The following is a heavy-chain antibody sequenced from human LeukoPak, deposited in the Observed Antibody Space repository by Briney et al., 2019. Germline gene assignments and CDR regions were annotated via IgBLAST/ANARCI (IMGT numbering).Heavy chain of an antibody. J-gene: IGHJ4*02. CDR2: ISGSGGST. CDR1: GFTFSSYA. Sequence: PGGSLRLSCAASGFTFSSYAMSWVRQAPGKGLEWVSAISGSGGSTYYADSVKGRFTISRDNSKNTLYLQMNSLRAEDTAVYYCAKDLEFGEFPIMGSDYWGQGTLVTVSS. D-gene: IGHD3-10*01. V-gene: IGHV3-23*01. CDR3: AKDLEFGEFPIMGSDY.